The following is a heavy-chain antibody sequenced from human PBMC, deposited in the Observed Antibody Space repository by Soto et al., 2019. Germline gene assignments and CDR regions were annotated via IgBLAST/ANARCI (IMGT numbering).Heavy chain of an antibody. CDR3: ARSEPGMTTVTTHFVFAP. D-gene: IGHD4-4*01. Sequence: SVKVSCKASGGTFSSYAISWVRQAPGQGLEWMGGIIPIFGTANYAQKFQGRVTITADKSTSTAYMELSSLRSEDTAVYYCARSEPGMTTVTTHFVFAPWGQGTLVTASP. CDR2: IIPIFGTA. CDR1: GGTFSSYA. V-gene: IGHV1-69*06. J-gene: IGHJ5*02.